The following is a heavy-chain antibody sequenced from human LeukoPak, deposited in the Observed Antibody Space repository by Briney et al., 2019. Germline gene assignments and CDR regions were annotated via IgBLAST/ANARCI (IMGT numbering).Heavy chain of an antibody. D-gene: IGHD3/OR15-3a*01. J-gene: IGHJ4*02. CDR3: ARDQYDTWSRRGNFDS. CDR1: GLTVSDNF. V-gene: IGHV3-7*03. CDR2: IKLNGSEK. Sequence: GGSLRLSCSASGLTVSDNFLSWVRQAPGKGLEWVANIKLNGSEKNYVDSVKGRFTISRDNTKNSLYLQMNSLRAEGTAVFYCARDQYDTWSRRGNFDSWGQGTLVIVSS.